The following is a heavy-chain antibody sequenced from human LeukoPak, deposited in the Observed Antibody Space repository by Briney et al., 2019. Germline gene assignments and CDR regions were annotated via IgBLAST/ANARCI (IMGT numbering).Heavy chain of an antibody. Sequence: SETLSLTCTVSGYSISSGYYWGWIRQPPGKGLEWIGSIYHSGSTYYNPSLKSRVTISVDTSKTQFSLKLSSVTAADTAVYYCARASGITMIVVLNHDAFDIWGHGTMVTVSS. CDR1: GYSISSGYY. CDR3: ARASGITMIVVLNHDAFDI. J-gene: IGHJ3*02. D-gene: IGHD3-22*01. CDR2: IYHSGST. V-gene: IGHV4-38-2*02.